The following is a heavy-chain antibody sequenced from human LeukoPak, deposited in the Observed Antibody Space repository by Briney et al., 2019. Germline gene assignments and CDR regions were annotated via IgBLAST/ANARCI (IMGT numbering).Heavy chain of an antibody. D-gene: IGHD2-21*02. Sequence: VASVKVSCKASGYTFTGYYMHWVRQAPGQGLEWMGRINPNSGGTNYAQKFQGRVTMTRDTSISAAYMELSRLRSDDTAVYYCATTAGLAYCGGDCYFYYYYGMDVWGQGTTVTVSS. CDR2: INPNSGGT. V-gene: IGHV1-2*06. CDR1: GYTFTGYY. J-gene: IGHJ6*02. CDR3: ATTAGLAYCGGDCYFYYYYGMDV.